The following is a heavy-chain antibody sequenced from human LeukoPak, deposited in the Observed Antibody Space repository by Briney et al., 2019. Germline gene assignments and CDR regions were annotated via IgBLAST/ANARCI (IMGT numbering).Heavy chain of an antibody. CDR1: GFTFSSYG. CDR2: IWYDGSNK. V-gene: IGHV3-33*01. Sequence: GGSLRLSCAASGFTFSSYGMHWVRQAPGKGLEWVAVIWYDGSNKYYADSVKGRFTISRDNSKNTLYLQMNSLRAEDTAVYYCARDEQTYYDILTENAFDIWRQGTMVTVSS. J-gene: IGHJ3*02. D-gene: IGHD3-9*01. CDR3: ARDEQTYYDILTENAFDI.